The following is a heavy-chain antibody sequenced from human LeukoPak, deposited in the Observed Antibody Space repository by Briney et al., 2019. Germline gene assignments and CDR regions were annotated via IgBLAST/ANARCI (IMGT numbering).Heavy chain of an antibody. D-gene: IGHD3-9*01. CDR3: ARVDDILTGYYKGAYYYYGMDV. Sequence: GASVKVSCKASGYTFTGYYMHWVRQAPGQGLEWMGRINPNSGGTNYAQKFQGRVTMTRDTSISTAYMELSRLRSDDTAVYYCARVDDILTGYYKGAYYYYGMDVWGQGTTVTVSS. CDR1: GYTFTGYY. CDR2: INPNSGGT. V-gene: IGHV1-2*06. J-gene: IGHJ6*02.